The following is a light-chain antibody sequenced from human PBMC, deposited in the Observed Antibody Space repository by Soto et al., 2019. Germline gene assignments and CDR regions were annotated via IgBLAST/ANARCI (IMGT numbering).Light chain of an antibody. V-gene: IGLV1-40*01. CDR1: SSNIGAGYD. J-gene: IGLJ1*01. CDR3: QSYDSSLSEG. CDR2: GNS. Sequence: QSVLTQPPSVSGAPGQRVTISCTGSSSNIGAGYDVHWYQQLPGTAPKLLIYGNSNRPSGVPDRFSGSKSGTSASLAITGLQAEDESDYYCQSYDSSLSEGFGPGTKLTVL.